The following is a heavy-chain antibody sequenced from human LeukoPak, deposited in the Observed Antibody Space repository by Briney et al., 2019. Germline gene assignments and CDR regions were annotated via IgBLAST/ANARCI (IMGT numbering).Heavy chain of an antibody. Sequence: ASVKVSCKASRYTFTSYYMHWVRQAPAQGLEWMGIINPSGGSTSYAQKFQGRVTMTRDTSTSTVYMELSSLRSEDTAVYYCASATPLYIPFGDLWGGFDYWGQGTLVTVSS. CDR3: ASATPLYIPFGDLWGGFDY. D-gene: IGHD2-21*01. CDR1: RYTFTSYY. J-gene: IGHJ4*02. CDR2: INPSGGST. V-gene: IGHV1-46*03.